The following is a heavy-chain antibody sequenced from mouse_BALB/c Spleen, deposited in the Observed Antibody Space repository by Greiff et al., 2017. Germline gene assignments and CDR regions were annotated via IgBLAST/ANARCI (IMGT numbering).Heavy chain of an antibody. J-gene: IGHJ2*01. V-gene: IGHV5-9-4*01. Sequence: DVKLVESGGGLVKPGGSLKLSCAASGFTFSSYAMSWVRQSPEKRLEWVAEISSGGSYTYYPDTVTGRFTISRDNAKNTLYLEMSSLRSEDTAMYYCARDTPNYFDYWGQGTTLTVSS. CDR3: ARDTPNYFDY. CDR2: ISSGGSYT. CDR1: GFTFSSYA.